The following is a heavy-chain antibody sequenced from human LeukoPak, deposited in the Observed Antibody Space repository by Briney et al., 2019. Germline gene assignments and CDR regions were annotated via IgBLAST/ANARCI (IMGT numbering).Heavy chain of an antibody. Sequence: AASVKVSCKASGYTFTSYGISWVRQAPGQGLEWMGWISAYNGNTNYAQKFQGRVTMTRDMSTSTVYMELSSLRSEDTAVYYCARDELVTASTLDIWGQGTMVTVSS. CDR2: ISAYNGNT. J-gene: IGHJ3*02. CDR1: GYTFTSYG. V-gene: IGHV1-18*01. CDR3: ARDELVTASTLDI. D-gene: IGHD4-23*01.